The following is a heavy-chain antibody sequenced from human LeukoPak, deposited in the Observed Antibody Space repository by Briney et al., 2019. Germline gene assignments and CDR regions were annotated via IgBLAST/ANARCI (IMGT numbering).Heavy chain of an antibody. V-gene: IGHV3-48*01. D-gene: IGHD3-10*01. CDR3: AREGYYGSGLYYYYYMDV. CDR1: GFTFSSYT. J-gene: IGHJ6*03. CDR2: ISGSGSTI. Sequence: GGSLRLSCAASGFTFSSYTMNWVRQAPGKGLEWVSYISGSGSTIYYADSVKGRFTISRDNAKNSLYLQMNSLRAEDTAVYYCAREGYYGSGLYYYYYMDVWGKGTTVTVSS.